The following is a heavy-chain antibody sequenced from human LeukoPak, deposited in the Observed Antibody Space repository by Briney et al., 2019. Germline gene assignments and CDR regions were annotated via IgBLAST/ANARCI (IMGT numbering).Heavy chain of an antibody. Sequence: PGGSLRLSCAASGFTFDDYGMSWVRQAPGKGLEWVSGINWNGGSTGYADSVKGRFTISRDNAKNSLYLQMNSLRAEDTAVYYCAKDRYYGSGSYYAYYYYGMDVWGQGTTVTVSS. CDR2: INWNGGST. CDR3: AKDRYYGSGSYYAYYYYGMDV. CDR1: GFTFDDYG. V-gene: IGHV3-20*04. J-gene: IGHJ6*02. D-gene: IGHD3-10*01.